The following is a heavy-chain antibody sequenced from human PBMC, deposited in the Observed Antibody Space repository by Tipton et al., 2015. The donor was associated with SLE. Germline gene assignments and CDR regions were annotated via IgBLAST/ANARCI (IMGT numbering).Heavy chain of an antibody. Sequence: SLRLSCAASGFTFSSYEMNWVRQAPGKGLEWISYITSSGSDIFYADSVKGRFTLFRDNAKNSLYVQMNSLRAEDTAVYYCAREMIGTGGDAADIWGQGTLVTVSP. CDR1: GFTFSSYE. J-gene: IGHJ3*02. V-gene: IGHV3-48*03. CDR3: AREMIGTGGDAADI. CDR2: ITSSGSDI. D-gene: IGHD3-22*01.